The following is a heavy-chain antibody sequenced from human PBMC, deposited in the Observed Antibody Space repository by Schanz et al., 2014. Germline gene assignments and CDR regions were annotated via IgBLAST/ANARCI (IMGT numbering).Heavy chain of an antibody. CDR1: GFTFSGYG. J-gene: IGHJ6*02. Sequence: QVQLVESGGGVVQPGRSLRLSCAASGFTFSGYGMHWVRQAPGKGLEWVAIISYDGRHKNYADSVKGRFTISRDNSKNTLHLQMNNLRVEDTAVYYCAKDDTQVNGMDVWGQGTTVTVSS. V-gene: IGHV3-30*18. CDR3: AKDDTQVNGMDV. CDR2: ISYDGRHK.